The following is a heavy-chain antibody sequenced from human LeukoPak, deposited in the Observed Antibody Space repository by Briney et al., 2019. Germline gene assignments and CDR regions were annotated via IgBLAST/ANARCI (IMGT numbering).Heavy chain of an antibody. J-gene: IGHJ4*02. V-gene: IGHV3-21*06. D-gene: IGHD5-12*01. CDR2: ISSTSGFI. CDR3: ARVHSGYGPDYIDH. Sequence: GGSLRLSCAASGFTFSSDSMNWVRQAPGKGLDWVSSISSTSGFISYADSVKGRFTISRDNAKSSLYLQMNSLRAEDTALYYCARVHSGYGPDYIDHWGQGTPVTVSS. CDR1: GFTFSSDS.